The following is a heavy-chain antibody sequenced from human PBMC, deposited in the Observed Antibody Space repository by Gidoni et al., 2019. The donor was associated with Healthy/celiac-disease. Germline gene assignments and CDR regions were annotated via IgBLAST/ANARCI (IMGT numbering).Heavy chain of an antibody. CDR1: GFTFSSYA. CDR3: APKSSGWTALPMD. CDR2: ISGSGGST. J-gene: IGHJ4*02. V-gene: IGHV3-23*01. Sequence: VQLFESGGGLVQAGGSLELSCACSGFTFSSYAMSWVPQAPGKGLEWVSAISGSGGSTYYADSVKGRFTISRDNSKNTLYLQMNSLRAEDTAVYYCAPKSSGWTALPMDWGQGTLVTVSS. D-gene: IGHD6-19*01.